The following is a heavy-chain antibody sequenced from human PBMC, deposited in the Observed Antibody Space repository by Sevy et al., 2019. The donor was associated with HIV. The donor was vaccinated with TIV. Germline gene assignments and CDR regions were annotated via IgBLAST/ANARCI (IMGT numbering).Heavy chain of an antibody. CDR2: INWNGGNI. V-gene: IGHV3-20*04. CDR3: ARVGGDYGGNSVGFDY. J-gene: IGHJ4*02. CDR1: GFTLDDNG. D-gene: IGHD4-17*01. Sequence: GGSLRLSCAASGFTLDDNGVIWVRQAPGKGLEWVSGINWNGGNIEYADSVKGRFTISRDRPKNSLHLQMDSLRAEDTAFYYCARVGGDYGGNSVGFDYWGQRTLVTVSS.